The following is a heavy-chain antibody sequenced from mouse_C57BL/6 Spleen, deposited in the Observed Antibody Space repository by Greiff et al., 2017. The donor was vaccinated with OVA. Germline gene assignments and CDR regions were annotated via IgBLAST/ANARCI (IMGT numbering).Heavy chain of an antibody. CDR1: GYTFTSYW. V-gene: IGHV1-64*01. J-gene: IGHJ2*01. Sequence: QVQLQQPGAELVKPGASVKLSCKASGYTFTSYWMHWVKQRPGQGLEWIGMIHPNSGSTNYNEKFKSKATLTVDKSSSTAYMQLSSLTSEDSAVYYCARRGLGHYFDYWGQGTTLTVSS. CDR2: IHPNSGST. CDR3: ARRGLGHYFDY. D-gene: IGHD4-1*01.